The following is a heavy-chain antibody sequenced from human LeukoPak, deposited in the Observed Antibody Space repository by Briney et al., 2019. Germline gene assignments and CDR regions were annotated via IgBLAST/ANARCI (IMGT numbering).Heavy chain of an antibody. CDR2: IYNSGST. D-gene: IGHD6-13*01. Sequence: SETLSLTCTVSDDSISSGDYWGWIRQPPGKGLEWIGSIYNSGSTSYNPSLKSRVTISMDTSKNQFSLKLNSVTAADTAVYYFARTMVGISAFDYWGQGTLVTVSS. V-gene: IGHV4-38-2*02. CDR1: DDSISSGDY. CDR3: ARTMVGISAFDY. J-gene: IGHJ4*02.